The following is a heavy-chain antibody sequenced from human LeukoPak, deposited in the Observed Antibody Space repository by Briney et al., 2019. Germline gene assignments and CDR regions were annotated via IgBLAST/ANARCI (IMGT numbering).Heavy chain of an antibody. D-gene: IGHD2-21*02. CDR1: GCSFSSGGYY. CDR3: TRDRGTPIPYFFNY. Sequence: PSQTLSLTCAVSGCSFSSGGYYWNWIRQHPGKGLEWIGYIYYSGSTFYNPSLESRVTISVDTSKNQFSLKLSSVTAADTAVYYCTRDRGTPIPYFFNYWGQGTLVTVSS. J-gene: IGHJ4*02. V-gene: IGHV4-31*11. CDR2: IYYSGST.